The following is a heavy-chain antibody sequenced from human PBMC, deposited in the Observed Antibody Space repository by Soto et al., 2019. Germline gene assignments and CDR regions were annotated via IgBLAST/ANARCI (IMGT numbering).Heavy chain of an antibody. J-gene: IGHJ6*02. CDR1: GYTFTDYF. CDR3: ARWGPAVPAATPYYYGMDV. Sequence: ASVKVSCKASGYTFTDYFIHWVRQAPGQGLEWIGWINPYSGGTNYAQKFQGWVTMTRDTSISTAYMELSRLRSDDTAVYYCARWGPAVPAATPYYYGMDVWGQGTTVTVSS. CDR2: INPYSGGT. V-gene: IGHV1-2*04. D-gene: IGHD2-2*01.